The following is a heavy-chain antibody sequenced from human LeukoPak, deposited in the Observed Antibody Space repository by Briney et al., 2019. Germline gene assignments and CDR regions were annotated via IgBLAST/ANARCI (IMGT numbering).Heavy chain of an antibody. CDR2: IIPIFGTA. CDR1: GCTFSSYA. CDR3: ASNHIVVVVAATLYVESRYGMDV. J-gene: IGHJ6*02. D-gene: IGHD2-15*01. V-gene: IGHV1-69*13. Sequence: ASLKVSCKASGCTFSSYAISWVRQAPGQGLEWIGGIIPIFGTANYAQKFQGRVTITADESTSTAYMELSSLRSEDTAVYYCASNHIVVVVAATLYVESRYGMDVWGQGTTVTVSS.